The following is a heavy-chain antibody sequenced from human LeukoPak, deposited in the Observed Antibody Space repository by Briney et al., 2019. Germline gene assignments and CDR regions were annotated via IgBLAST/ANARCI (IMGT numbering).Heavy chain of an antibody. CDR3: ASRYYSSGYSGYYVDY. CDR1: GGSISSYY. CDR2: IYSSGDT. J-gene: IGHJ4*02. V-gene: IGHV4-59*01. D-gene: IGHD3-22*01. Sequence: SETLSLTCTVSGGSISSYYWSWIRQPPGKGLEWIGYIYSSGDTNYNPSLKSRVTISIDTSKNQFSLKLSSVTAADTAVYYCASRYYSSGYSGYYVDYWGQGTLVTVSS.